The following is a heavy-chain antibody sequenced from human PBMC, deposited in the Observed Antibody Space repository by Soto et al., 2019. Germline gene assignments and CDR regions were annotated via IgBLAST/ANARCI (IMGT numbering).Heavy chain of an antibody. D-gene: IGHD6-13*01. CDR1: GGTFSSYT. J-gene: IGHJ4*02. CDR3: AIGEGSSSWYGSPHFDY. CDR2: IIPILGIA. V-gene: IGHV1-69*02. Sequence: GASVKVSCKASGGTFSSYTISWVRQAPGQGLEWMGRIIPILGIANYAQKFQGRVTITADKSTSTAYMELSSLRSEDTAVYYCAIGEGSSSWYGSPHFDYWGQGTLVTVSS.